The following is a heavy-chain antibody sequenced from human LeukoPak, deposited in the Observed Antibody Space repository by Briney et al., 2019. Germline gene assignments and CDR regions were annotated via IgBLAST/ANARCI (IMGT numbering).Heavy chain of an antibody. Sequence: SETLPLTCTVSGGSISSHYWSWIRQPPGKGLEWIGYIYYSGSTNYNPSLKSRVTISVDTSKNQFSLKLSSVTAADTAVYYCAREGASRAGYSSSWYRRGAFDIWGQGTMVTVSS. J-gene: IGHJ3*02. CDR1: GGSISSHY. V-gene: IGHV4-59*11. CDR2: IYYSGST. D-gene: IGHD6-13*01. CDR3: AREGASRAGYSSSWYRRGAFDI.